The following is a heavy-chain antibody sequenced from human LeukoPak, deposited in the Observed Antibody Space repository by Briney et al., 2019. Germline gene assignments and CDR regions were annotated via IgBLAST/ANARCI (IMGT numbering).Heavy chain of an antibody. J-gene: IGHJ4*02. CDR3: ARGYYYRT. V-gene: IGHV4-61*02. Sequence: TLSLTCTVSGGSVGSDNSYWNWIRQPAGKGLEWIGRIYADGSSTYNPSLKSRVTILVDTSKNQFPLRLSSMSAADTAVYYCARGYYYRTWGQGTLVTVSS. D-gene: IGHD3-10*01. CDR2: IYADGSS. CDR1: GGSVGSDNSY.